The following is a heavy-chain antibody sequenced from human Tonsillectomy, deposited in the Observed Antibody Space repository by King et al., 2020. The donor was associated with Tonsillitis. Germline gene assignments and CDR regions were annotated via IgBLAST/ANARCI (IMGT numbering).Heavy chain of an antibody. J-gene: IGHJ4*02. V-gene: IGHV4-61*02. CDR2: IYTSGST. CDR1: GGSISSGSYY. Sequence: VQLQESGPGLVKPSQTLSLTCTVSGGSISSGSYYWSWIRPPAGKGLEWIGRIYTSGSTNYNPSLKSRVTMSVDTSKNQFSLKLSSVTAADTAVYYCATATTPIEGGYFDYWGQGTLVTVSS. CDR3: ATATTPIEGGYFDY. D-gene: IGHD3-16*01.